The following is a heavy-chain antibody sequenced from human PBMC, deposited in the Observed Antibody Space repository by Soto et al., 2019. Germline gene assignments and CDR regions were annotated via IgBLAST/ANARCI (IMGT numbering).Heavy chain of an antibody. CDR2: ISSSSSTI. Sequence: GGSLRLSCAASGLTFSSYSMNWVRQAPGKGLEWVSHISSSSSTIYYADSVKGRFTISRDNAKNSLYLQMNSLRDEDTFVYYCARESRFLEWLSLNWFDPWGQGTLVTVSS. J-gene: IGHJ5*02. CDR1: GLTFSSYS. CDR3: ARESRFLEWLSLNWFDP. V-gene: IGHV3-48*02. D-gene: IGHD3-3*01.